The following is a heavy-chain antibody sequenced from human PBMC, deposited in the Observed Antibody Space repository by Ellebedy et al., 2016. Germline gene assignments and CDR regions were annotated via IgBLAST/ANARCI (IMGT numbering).Heavy chain of an antibody. V-gene: IGHV4-59*08. J-gene: IGHJ4*02. CDR3: ARFMAAGGFDY. CDR2: VSYRGTT. D-gene: IGHD6-13*01. CDR1: GGSISSSY. Sequence: SETLSLTCTVSGGSISSSYWSWIRQSPGKGLELIGYVSYRGTTNYNPSLKSRVTISVDTSKNQFSLKLSSVTAADTAVYYCARFMAAGGFDYWGQGTLVTVSS.